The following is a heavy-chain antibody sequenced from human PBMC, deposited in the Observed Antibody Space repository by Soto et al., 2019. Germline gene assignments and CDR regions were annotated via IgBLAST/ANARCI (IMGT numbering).Heavy chain of an antibody. Sequence: QVQLIQSGPEVKRPGASVKLSCKASGYTFADYGIIWVRQAPGQGLEWVAWIASNTGNTDYARNLRGRVTVTTDTYTNTAFLDLRSLTSDDTAFYYCARVDDDIRGPYLSGQYWGQGTLVTVSS. J-gene: IGHJ4*02. CDR1: GYTFADYG. D-gene: IGHD3-16*02. V-gene: IGHV1-18*04. CDR2: IASNTGNT. CDR3: ARVDDDIRGPYLSGQY.